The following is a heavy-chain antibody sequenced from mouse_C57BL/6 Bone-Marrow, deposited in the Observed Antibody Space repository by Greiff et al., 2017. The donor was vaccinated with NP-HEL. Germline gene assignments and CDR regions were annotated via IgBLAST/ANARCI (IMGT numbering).Heavy chain of an antibody. Sequence: QVHVKQPGAELVKPGASVKVSCKASGYTFTSYWMHWVKQRPGQGLEWIGRIHPSDSDTNYNQKFKGKATLTVDKSSSTAYMQLSSLTSEDSAVYYCAPSYDYDQAWFAYWGQGTLVTVSA. V-gene: IGHV1-74*01. CDR1: GYTFTSYW. CDR2: IHPSDSDT. J-gene: IGHJ3*01. CDR3: APSYDYDQAWFAY. D-gene: IGHD2-4*01.